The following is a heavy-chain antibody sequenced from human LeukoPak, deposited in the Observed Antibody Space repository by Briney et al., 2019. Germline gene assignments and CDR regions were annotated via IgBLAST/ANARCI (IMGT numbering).Heavy chain of an antibody. CDR3: ARDTVTTLAYGMDV. CDR1: GGSISSGGYY. J-gene: IGHJ6*02. V-gene: IGHV4-31*03. CDR2: IYYSGST. D-gene: IGHD4-17*01. Sequence: SQTLSLTCTVSGGSISSGGYYWSWIRQHPGKGLEWIGYIYYSGSTYYNPSLKSRVTISVDTSRNQFSLKLSSVTAADTAVYYCARDTVTTLAYGMDVWGQGTTVTVSS.